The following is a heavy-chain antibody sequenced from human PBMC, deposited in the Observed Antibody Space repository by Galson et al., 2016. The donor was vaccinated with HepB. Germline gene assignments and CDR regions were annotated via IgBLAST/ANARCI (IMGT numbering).Heavy chain of an antibody. CDR1: XXXSSNHW. V-gene: IGHV3-7*01. CDR3: ARIIRPFAEFDS. Sequence: RLSXAASXXXSSNHWXSWVRXAPGKGLEXXXGISQDGGKKDYLESVKGRFTISRDKAKNSLYLQMDNLRAEDTAVYYCARIIRPFAEFDSWGPGTLV. CDR2: ISQDGGKK. J-gene: IGHJ4*01. D-gene: IGHD3-16*01.